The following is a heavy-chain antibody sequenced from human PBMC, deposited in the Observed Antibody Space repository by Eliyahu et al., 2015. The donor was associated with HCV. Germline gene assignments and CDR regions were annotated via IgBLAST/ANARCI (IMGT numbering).Heavy chain of an antibody. D-gene: IGHD6-13*01. Sequence: QVQLQESGPGLVKPSETLSLTCTVSGGPISRYYWSWIRQPPGKGLEWIGYIYYSGSTNYNPSLKSRVTISVDTSKNQFSLKLSSVTAADTAVYYCARRGRGAAAGTRYYYGMDVWGQGTTVTVSS. CDR2: IYYSGST. J-gene: IGHJ6*02. CDR1: GGPISRYY. V-gene: IGHV4-59*12. CDR3: ARRGRGAAAGTRYYYGMDV.